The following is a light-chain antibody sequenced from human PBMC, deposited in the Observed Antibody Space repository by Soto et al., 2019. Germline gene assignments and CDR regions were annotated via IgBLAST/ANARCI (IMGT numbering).Light chain of an antibody. CDR2: VAS. J-gene: IGKJ1*01. V-gene: IGKV1-39*01. Sequence: DIQMTQSPSSLSASVGDRVTVTCRASQSIDTYLNWYQQRPGQAPKLLIYVASTLQSGVPSRFCGSGSGTHFTLTISSLQPEDFATYYCQQNQDIPPTFGQGTRVERK. CDR3: QQNQDIPPT. CDR1: QSIDTY.